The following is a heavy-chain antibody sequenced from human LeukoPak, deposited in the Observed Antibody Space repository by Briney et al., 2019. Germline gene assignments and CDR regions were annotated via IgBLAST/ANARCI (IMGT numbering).Heavy chain of an antibody. D-gene: IGHD3-16*01. CDR2: ISAFNGNT. CDR1: GYIFTSYG. Sequence: GASVKVSCTTSGYIFTSYGISWLRQAPGQGLECVGWISAFNGNTNYAQKFQGRVTMTTDTSTSTAYMELRSLKSDDTAVYFCARGMVHDYWGQGTLITVSS. J-gene: IGHJ4*02. V-gene: IGHV1-18*01. CDR3: ARGMVHDY.